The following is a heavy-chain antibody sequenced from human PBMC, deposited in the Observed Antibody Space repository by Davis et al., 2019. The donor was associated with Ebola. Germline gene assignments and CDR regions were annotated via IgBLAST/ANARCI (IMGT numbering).Heavy chain of an antibody. CDR1: GFTFSDYY. V-gene: IGHV3-11*01. CDR2: ISSSGSTI. J-gene: IGHJ4*02. Sequence: GESLKISCAASGFTFSDYYMSWIRQAPGKGLEWVSYISSSGSTIYYADSVKGRFTISRDNAKNSLYLQMNSLRAEDTAVYYCAREDSSGWYEGHDDYWGQGTLVTVSS. D-gene: IGHD6-19*01. CDR3: AREDSSGWYEGHDDY.